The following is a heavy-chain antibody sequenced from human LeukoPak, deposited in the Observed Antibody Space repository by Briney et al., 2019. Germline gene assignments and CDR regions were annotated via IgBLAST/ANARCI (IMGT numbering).Heavy chain of an antibody. CDR1: GFTFSDYY. J-gene: IGHJ4*02. Sequence: PGGSLRLSCAASGFTFSDYYMSWIRQAPGKGLEWASYISRSSSYTKYADSVKGRFTISRDNAKNSLYLQMNSLRAEDTAVYYCVREGYCSGGSCYTNLDYWGQGTLVTVSS. V-gene: IGHV3-11*05. D-gene: IGHD2-15*01. CDR3: VREGYCSGGSCYTNLDY. CDR2: ISRSSSYT.